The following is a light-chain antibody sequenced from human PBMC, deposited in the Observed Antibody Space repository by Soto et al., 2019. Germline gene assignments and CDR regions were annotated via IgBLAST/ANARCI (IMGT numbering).Light chain of an antibody. V-gene: IGKV1-27*01. CDR2: DAS. Sequence: DIQMTQSPSSLSASVGDRVTIAYRASQGISIYLAWYQQKPGKVPQLLIYDASTLQSGVPSRFSGSGSGTDFTLTISGLQPEDVATYYCQKYNGAPLTFGGGTKVEIK. J-gene: IGKJ4*01. CDR3: QKYNGAPLT. CDR1: QGISIY.